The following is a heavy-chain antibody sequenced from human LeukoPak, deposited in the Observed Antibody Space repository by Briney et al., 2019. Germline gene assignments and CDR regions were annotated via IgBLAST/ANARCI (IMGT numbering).Heavy chain of an antibody. V-gene: IGHV1-69*05. CDR3: ARTGLSVVARHMGYFDY. J-gene: IGHJ4*02. CDR2: IIPIFGTA. Sequence: SVKVSCKASGGTFNSYAISWVRQAPGQGLEWMGGIIPIFGTANYAQKFQGRVTITTDESTSTAYMELSSLRSEDTAVYYCARTGLSVVARHMGYFDYWGQGTLVTVSS. D-gene: IGHD6-6*01. CDR1: GGTFNSYA.